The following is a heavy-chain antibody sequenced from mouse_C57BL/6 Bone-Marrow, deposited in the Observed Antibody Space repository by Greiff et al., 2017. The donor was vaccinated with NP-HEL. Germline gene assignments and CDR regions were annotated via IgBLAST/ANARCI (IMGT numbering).Heavy chain of an antibody. CDR3: ARHSGPNGEGGGYFDV. Sequence: EVQRVESGGGLVQPGESLKLSCESNEYEFPSHDMSWVRKTPEKRLELVAAINSDGGSTYYPDTMERRFIISRDNTKKTLYLQMRSRRSEDTALYYCARHSGPNGEGGGYFDVWGTGTTVTVSS. CDR2: INSDGGST. V-gene: IGHV5-2*01. CDR1: EYEFPSHD. J-gene: IGHJ1*03. D-gene: IGHD1-3*01.